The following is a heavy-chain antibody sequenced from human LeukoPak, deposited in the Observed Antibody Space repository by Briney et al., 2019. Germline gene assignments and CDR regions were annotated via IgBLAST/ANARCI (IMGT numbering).Heavy chain of an antibody. CDR2: ISAYNGNT. D-gene: IGHD2-2*01. V-gene: IGHV1-18*01. Sequence: ASVKVSCKASGYTFTSYGISWVRQAPGQGLEWMGWISAYNGNTNYAQKLQGRVTMTTDTSTSTAYMELRSLRSDDTAVYYCARRVVPAADGTGWFDPWGQGTLVTVSS. CDR1: GYTFTSYG. CDR3: ARRVVPAADGTGWFDP. J-gene: IGHJ5*02.